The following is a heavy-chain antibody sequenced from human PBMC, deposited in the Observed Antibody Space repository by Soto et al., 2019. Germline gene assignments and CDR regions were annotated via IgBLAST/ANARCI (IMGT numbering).Heavy chain of an antibody. Sequence: PGGSLRLSCAASGFAFSSHPMSWVRQAPERGLEWVSGISDSGGLTYNADSVKGRFTISRDNSKNTLYLQMNSLRAEDTALYYCANSRFEDAFDIWGQGTMVTVSS. V-gene: IGHV3-23*01. J-gene: IGHJ3*02. CDR1: GFAFSSHP. D-gene: IGHD3-16*01. CDR2: ISDSGGLT. CDR3: ANSRFEDAFDI.